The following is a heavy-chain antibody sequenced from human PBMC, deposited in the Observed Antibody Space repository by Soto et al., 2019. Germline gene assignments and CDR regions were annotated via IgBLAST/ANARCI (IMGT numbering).Heavy chain of an antibody. J-gene: IGHJ6*02. V-gene: IGHV1-69*01. D-gene: IGHD4-17*01. Sequence: VQLVQSGAEVKKPGSSVKVSCRASGATFRSYAFTWVRQAPGQGLEWMGGISPIFGSTIYARQFQGRVTITADESASAAYMELNSLSAEDTAVYYCAGDYGVYDWYGMEVWGQGTTVTVSS. CDR1: GATFRSYA. CDR2: ISPIFGST. CDR3: AGDYGVYDWYGMEV.